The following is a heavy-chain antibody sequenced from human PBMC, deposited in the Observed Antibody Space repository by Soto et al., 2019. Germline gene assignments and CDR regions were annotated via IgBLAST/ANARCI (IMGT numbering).Heavy chain of an antibody. V-gene: IGHV3-53*01. CDR3: ARGYSYGWAYYYYYGMDV. CDR1: GFTVSSNY. D-gene: IGHD5-18*01. J-gene: IGHJ6*02. Sequence: GSLRLSCAASGFTVSSNYMSWVRQAPGKGLEWVSVIYSGGSTYYADSVKGRFTISRDNSKNTLYLQMNSLRAEDTAVYYCARGYSYGWAYYYYYGMDVWGHGTTVTVSS. CDR2: IYSGGST.